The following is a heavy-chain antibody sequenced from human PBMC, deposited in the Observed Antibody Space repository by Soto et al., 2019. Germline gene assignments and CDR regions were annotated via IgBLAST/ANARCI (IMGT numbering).Heavy chain of an antibody. CDR1: GYTFTSYA. V-gene: IGHV1-3*01. Sequence: QVQLVQSGAEVKKPGASVKVSCKASGYTFTSYAMHWVRQAPGQRLEWMGWINAGNGNTKYSQKLQGRVTITRDTSASTAYMELSSLRSEDTAVYYCVRAGSSWFAPTYGMDVWGQGTTVTVSS. D-gene: IGHD6-13*01. J-gene: IGHJ6*02. CDR2: INAGNGNT. CDR3: VRAGSSWFAPTYGMDV.